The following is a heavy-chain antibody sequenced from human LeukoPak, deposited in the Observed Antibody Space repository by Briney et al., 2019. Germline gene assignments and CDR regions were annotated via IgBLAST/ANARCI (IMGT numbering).Heavy chain of an antibody. CDR2: IKQDGSEK. J-gene: IGHJ4*02. Sequence: GGSLRLSCAASGFTFSNYWMSWVRQAPGKGLEWVANIKQDGSEKYYVDSVKGRFTISRDNAKNSLYLQMNSLRAEDTAVYYCARCTGPGIAPDYWGQGTLVTVSS. V-gene: IGHV3-7*01. CDR1: GFTFSNYW. CDR3: ARCTGPGIAPDY. D-gene: IGHD6-13*01.